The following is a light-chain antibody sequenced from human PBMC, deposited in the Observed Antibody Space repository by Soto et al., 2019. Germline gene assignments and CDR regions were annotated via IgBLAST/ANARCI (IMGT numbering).Light chain of an antibody. CDR1: QSVTSSY. V-gene: IGKV3-20*01. Sequence: VLTQSPGTLSFSPGERVTLSCRASQSVTSSYLAWYQQKPGQAPRLLIYGASSRATGIPDRFSGSGSGTVVTLTISRLEPEDFAVYYCQQYGSSPRTFGQGTKVEVK. J-gene: IGKJ1*01. CDR2: GAS. CDR3: QQYGSSPRT.